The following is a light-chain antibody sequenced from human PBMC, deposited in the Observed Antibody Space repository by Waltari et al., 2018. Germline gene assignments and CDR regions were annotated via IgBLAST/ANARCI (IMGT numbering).Light chain of an antibody. CDR3: QHYVRLPAT. J-gene: IGKJ1*01. CDR2: GAS. V-gene: IGKV3-20*01. CDR1: QSVSRT. Sequence: EIVLTQSLGPLSLSPGERATPSCRASQSVSRTLAWYQQKPGQAPKLLIYGASIRATGIPDRFTGSGSGTDFSLTISSLEPEDFAIYFCQHYVRLPATFGQGTKVEIK.